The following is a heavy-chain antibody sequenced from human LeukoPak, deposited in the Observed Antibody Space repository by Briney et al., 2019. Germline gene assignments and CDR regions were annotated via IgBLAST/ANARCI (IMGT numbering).Heavy chain of an antibody. Sequence: SETLSLTCTVSGGSVSGGSYYWSWIRQPPGKGLEWIGYIYYSGSTNYNPSLKSRVTISVDTSKNQFSLKLSSVTAADTAVYYCARDRSRSWSPSDAFDIWGQGTMVTVSS. CDR3: ARDRSRSWSPSDAFDI. CDR1: GGSVSGGSYY. V-gene: IGHV4-61*01. D-gene: IGHD6-13*01. CDR2: IYYSGST. J-gene: IGHJ3*02.